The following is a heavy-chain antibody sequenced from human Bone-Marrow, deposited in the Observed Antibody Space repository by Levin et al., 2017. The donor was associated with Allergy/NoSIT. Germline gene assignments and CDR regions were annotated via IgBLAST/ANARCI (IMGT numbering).Heavy chain of an antibody. Sequence: GGSLRLSCAASGLTFSNAWMSWVRQAPGKGPEWVGCIKSKTDGGTTEYAAPVEDRFTISRDDSKTTLYLQMNSLKTEDTAVYYCTTDRSLGGFDIWGQGTMVIVSS. CDR3: TTDRSLGGFDI. CDR2: IKSKTDGGTT. CDR1: GLTFSNAW. V-gene: IGHV3-15*01. J-gene: IGHJ3*02. D-gene: IGHD2-15*01.